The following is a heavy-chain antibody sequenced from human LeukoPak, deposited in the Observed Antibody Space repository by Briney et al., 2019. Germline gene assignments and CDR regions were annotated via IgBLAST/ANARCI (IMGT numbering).Heavy chain of an antibody. CDR1: GFTFSSYA. V-gene: IGHV3-23*01. J-gene: IGHJ5*02. CDR3: AKAAVAGFRWFDP. Sequence: PGGSLRLSCAASGFTFSSYAMSWVRQAPGKGLEWVSTFSGSGGSTYYADSVKGRFTISRDNSKNTLYLQMNSLRAEDMAVYYCAKAAVAGFRWFDPWGQGTLVTVSS. CDR2: FSGSGGST. D-gene: IGHD6-19*01.